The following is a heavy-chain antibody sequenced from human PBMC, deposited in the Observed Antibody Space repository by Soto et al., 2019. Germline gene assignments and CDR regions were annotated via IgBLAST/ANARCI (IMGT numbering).Heavy chain of an antibody. CDR2: VYPDGTS. Sequence: YRKCVVSGACISSRGYSWSWLRRPPGKGLEWIGYVYPDGTSFYNQALKRRVAIAMDTSKNQFSLKLTSVTAADTAIYFCARETTARFDPWGQGTQVTVSS. D-gene: IGHD5-18*01. CDR1: GACISSRGYS. J-gene: IGHJ5*02. V-gene: IGHV4-30-2*01. CDR3: ARETTARFDP.